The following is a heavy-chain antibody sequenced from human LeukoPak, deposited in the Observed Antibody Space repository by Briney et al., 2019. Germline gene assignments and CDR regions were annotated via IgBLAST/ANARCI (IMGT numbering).Heavy chain of an antibody. J-gene: IGHJ6*03. D-gene: IGHD2-15*01. CDR1: GFTFSSYW. Sequence: GGSLRLSCAASGFTFSSYWMHWVRQAPGKGLVWVSRINIDGSSTSYADSVKGRFPILRDNAKNTVYLQMNSLRAEDTAVYYCAKVVGGYMDVWGKGTTVTVSS. V-gene: IGHV3-74*01. CDR2: INIDGSST. CDR3: AKVVGGYMDV.